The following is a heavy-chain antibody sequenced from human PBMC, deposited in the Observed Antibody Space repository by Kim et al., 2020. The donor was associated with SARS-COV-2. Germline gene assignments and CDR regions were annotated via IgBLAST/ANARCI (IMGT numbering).Heavy chain of an antibody. V-gene: IGHV3-30*04. J-gene: IGHJ3*02. Sequence: GGSLRLSCAASGFTFSSYAMHWVRQAPGKGLEWVAVISYDGSNKYYADSVKGRFTISRDNSKNTLYLQMNSLRAEDTAVYYCARAGISDSSGYYYVPVAFDNWVRGTMVTVCS. CDR2: ISYDGSNK. CDR1: GFTFSSYA. CDR3: ARAGISDSSGYYYVPVAFDN. D-gene: IGHD3-22*01.